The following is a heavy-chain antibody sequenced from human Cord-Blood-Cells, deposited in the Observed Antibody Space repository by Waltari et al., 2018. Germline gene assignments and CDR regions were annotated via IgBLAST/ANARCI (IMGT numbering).Heavy chain of an antibody. CDR1: GGSISSYY. D-gene: IGHD3-10*01. CDR3: ARDKAARDYYYGSGSYYYYYGMDV. CDR2: IYTSGST. V-gene: IGHV4-4*07. Sequence: QVQLQESGPGLVKPSETLSLTCTVSGGSISSYYWSWIRQPAGKGLAWMGRIYTSGSTNYTPSLKSRVTMSVDTSKNQFSLKLSSVTAADTAVYYCARDKAARDYYYGSGSYYYYYGMDVWGQGTTVTVSS. J-gene: IGHJ6*02.